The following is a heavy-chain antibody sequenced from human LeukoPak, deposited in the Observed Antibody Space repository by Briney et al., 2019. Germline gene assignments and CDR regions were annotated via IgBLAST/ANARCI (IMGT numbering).Heavy chain of an antibody. CDR1: GYSISSAYF. CDR3: ARRQNSGGYSP. V-gene: IGHV4-38-2*01. D-gene: IGHD2-2*02. J-gene: IGHJ5*02. CDR2: IYHSGTT. Sequence: SETLSLTCAVSGYSISSAYFWGWIRQPPGKGLEWIGSIYHSGTTYYNPSLKSRVTISIDMSNNQFSLNLISVTAADTAVYYCARRQNSGGYSPWGQGTLVTVSS.